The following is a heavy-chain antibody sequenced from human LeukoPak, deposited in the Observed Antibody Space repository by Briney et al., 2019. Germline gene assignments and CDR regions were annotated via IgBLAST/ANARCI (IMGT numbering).Heavy chain of an antibody. CDR1: GGSISSYY. J-gene: IGHJ6*03. CDR2: IYYSGST. CDR3: ARGPPDYYYMDV. Sequence: SETLSLTCTVSGGSISSYYWSWIRQPPGKGLEWIGYIYYSGSTNYNPSLKSRVTMSVDTSKNHFSLKLISVTAADTAVYYCARGPPDYYYMDVWGKGTTVTVSS. V-gene: IGHV4-59*12.